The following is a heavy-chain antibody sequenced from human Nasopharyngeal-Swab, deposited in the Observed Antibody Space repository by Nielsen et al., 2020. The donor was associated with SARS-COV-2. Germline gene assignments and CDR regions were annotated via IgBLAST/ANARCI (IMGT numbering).Heavy chain of an antibody. CDR1: GGSISSSSYY. V-gene: IGHV4-39*01. CDR3: ARHLRDGVVVAAPYYFDY. J-gene: IGHJ4*02. Sequence: SETLSLTCTVSGGSISSSSYYWGWIRQPPGKGLEWIGSIYYSGSTHYNPSLKSRVTISVDTSKNQFSLKLSSVTAADTAVYYCARHLRDGVVVAAPYYFDYWGRGTLVTVSS. CDR2: IYYSGST. D-gene: IGHD2-15*01.